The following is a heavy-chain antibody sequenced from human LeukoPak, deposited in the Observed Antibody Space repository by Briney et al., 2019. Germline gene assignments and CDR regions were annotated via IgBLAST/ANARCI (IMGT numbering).Heavy chain of an antibody. J-gene: IGHJ4*02. V-gene: IGHV1-24*01. Sequence: ASVKVSCKVSGYTLTELSMHWVRQAPGKGLEWMGGFDPEDGETICAQKFQGRVTMTEDTSTDTAYMELSSLRSEDTAVYYCATEWGHLDSSGYSPWYFDYWGQGTLVTVSS. CDR3: ATEWGHLDSSGYSPWYFDY. CDR2: FDPEDGET. D-gene: IGHD3-22*01. CDR1: GYTLTELS.